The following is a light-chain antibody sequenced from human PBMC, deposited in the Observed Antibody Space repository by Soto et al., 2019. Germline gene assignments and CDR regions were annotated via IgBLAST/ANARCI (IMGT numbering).Light chain of an antibody. CDR2: DAS. V-gene: IGKV3-11*01. J-gene: IGKJ5*01. Sequence: EIVLTQSPATLSLSPGERATLSCRASQSVSSYLAWYQQKPGQAPRLLIYDASNRATGIPARFSGSGSGADFTLIISSLEPEDFAVYYCQQRSNWPLTFGQGTRLEIK. CDR1: QSVSSY. CDR3: QQRSNWPLT.